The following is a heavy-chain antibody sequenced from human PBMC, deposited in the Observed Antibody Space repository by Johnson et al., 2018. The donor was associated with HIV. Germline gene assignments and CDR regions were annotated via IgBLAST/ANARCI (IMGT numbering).Heavy chain of an antibody. CDR2: ISYDGSNT. CDR3: ARRYCSSTSCYKGRAFDI. J-gene: IGHJ3*02. D-gene: IGHD2-2*02. Sequence: QVHLVESGGGVVQPGRSLRLSCEASGFTFSSYAMHWVRQAPGKGLEWVAVISYDGSNTYYADSVKGRFPISRDNSKNTLYLQMNSLRAEDTAVYYCARRYCSSTSCYKGRAFDIWGQGTMVTVSS. V-gene: IGHV3-30*14. CDR1: GFTFSSYA.